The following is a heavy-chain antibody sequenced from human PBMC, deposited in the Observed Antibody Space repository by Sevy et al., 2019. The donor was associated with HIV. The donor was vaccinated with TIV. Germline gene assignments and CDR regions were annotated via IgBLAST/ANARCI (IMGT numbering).Heavy chain of an antibody. CDR1: GFTFGDYG. Sequence: GGSLRLSCTASGFTFGDYGLSWVRQAPGKGLEWIAFLKRNRDGGTLDHAASVKGRFTISRDDSKNIAYLQMNDLQTEDSALYYCTRCKGSQSIFDYWGRGALVTVSS. CDR2: LKRNRDGGTL. D-gene: IGHD2-8*01. CDR3: TRCKGSQSIFDY. V-gene: IGHV3-49*04. J-gene: IGHJ4*02.